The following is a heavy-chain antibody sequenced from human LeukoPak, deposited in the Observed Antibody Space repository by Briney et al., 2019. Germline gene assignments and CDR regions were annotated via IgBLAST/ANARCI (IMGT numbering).Heavy chain of an antibody. D-gene: IGHD4-17*01. CDR3: AREYGDTNYYYYGMDV. V-gene: IGHV1-18*01. Sequence: ASVKVSCKASGYTFTSYGISWVRQAPGQGLEGMGWISAYNGNTNYAQKLQGRVTMTTDTSTSTAYMELRSLRSDDTAVYYCAREYGDTNYYYYGMDVWGQGTTVTVSS. J-gene: IGHJ6*02. CDR2: ISAYNGNT. CDR1: GYTFTSYG.